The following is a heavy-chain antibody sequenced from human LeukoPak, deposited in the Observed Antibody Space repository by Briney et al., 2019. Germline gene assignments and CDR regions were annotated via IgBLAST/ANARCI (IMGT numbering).Heavy chain of an antibody. CDR3: ARGIVGGPVY. CDR2: MNPSSGNT. J-gene: IGHJ4*02. V-gene: IGHV1-8*02. D-gene: IGHD1-26*01. Sequence: GASVKVSCTASGYTFTSHDINWVRQATGQGLEWMGWMNPSSGNTGYAQKFQGRVAMTRITSINTAYLELSTLGSEDTAVYYCARGIVGGPVYWGQGTLVTVSS. CDR1: GYTFTSHD.